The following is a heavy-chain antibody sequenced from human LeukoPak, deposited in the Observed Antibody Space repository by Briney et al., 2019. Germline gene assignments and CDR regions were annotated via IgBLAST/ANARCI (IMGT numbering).Heavy chain of an antibody. CDR3: ARDAELLWFGELLYHNNWFDP. D-gene: IGHD3-10*01. V-gene: IGHV1-2*02. CDR1: GYTFTGYY. Sequence: ASVKVSCKASGYTFTGYYMHWVRQAPGQGLEWMGWINPNSGGTNYAQKFQGRVTMTRDTSISTAYMELSRLRSDDTAVDYCARDAELLWFGELLYHNNWFDPWGQGTLVTVSS. J-gene: IGHJ5*02. CDR2: INPNSGGT.